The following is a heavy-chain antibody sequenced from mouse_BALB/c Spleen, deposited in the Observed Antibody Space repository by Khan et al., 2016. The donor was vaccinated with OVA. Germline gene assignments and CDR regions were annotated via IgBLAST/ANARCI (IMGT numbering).Heavy chain of an antibody. Sequence: QVRLQQSGAELARPGASVKLSCKASGYTFTDYYINWVKQRTGQGLEWIGEISPGSGDTYYNEKFKGKATLTADKSSSTAYMPLSSLTSEASAVYFWARRNYFGYTCAYWGQVTLVTVSA. V-gene: IGHV1-77*01. D-gene: IGHD1-2*01. CDR2: ISPGSGDT. CDR3: ARRNYFGYTCAY. J-gene: IGHJ3*01. CDR1: GYTFTDYY.